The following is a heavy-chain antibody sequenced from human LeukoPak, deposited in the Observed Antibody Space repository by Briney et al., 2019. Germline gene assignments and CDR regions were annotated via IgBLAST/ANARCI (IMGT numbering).Heavy chain of an antibody. CDR3: ARGRVYYGSGSYYPLDY. CDR2: INHSGST. D-gene: IGHD3-10*01. J-gene: IGHJ4*02. CDR1: GGSFSGYY. V-gene: IGHV4-34*01. Sequence: SETLSLTCAVYGGSFSGYYWSWIRQPPGKGLEWIGEINHSGSTNYNPSLKSRVTTSVDTSKNQFSLKLSSVTAADTAVYYCARGRVYYGSGSYYPLDYWGQGTLVTVSS.